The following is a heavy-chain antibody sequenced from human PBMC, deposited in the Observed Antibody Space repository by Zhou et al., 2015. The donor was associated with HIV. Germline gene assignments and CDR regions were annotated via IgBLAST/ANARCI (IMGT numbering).Heavy chain of an antibody. V-gene: IGHV1-18*01. Sequence: QVQLVQSGAEVKKPGASVKVSCKASGYTFSSYGISWVRQVPGQGLEWMGWISAYNGNTNYAQKVHDRVTMTTDTSTTTAYMELRSLRFDDTAMYYCARDRGGAARPGWRYFDVWGRGSLVSVS. J-gene: IGHJ2*01. CDR2: ISAYNGNT. D-gene: IGHD6-6*01. CDR1: GYTFSSYG. CDR3: ARDRGGAARPGWRYFDV.